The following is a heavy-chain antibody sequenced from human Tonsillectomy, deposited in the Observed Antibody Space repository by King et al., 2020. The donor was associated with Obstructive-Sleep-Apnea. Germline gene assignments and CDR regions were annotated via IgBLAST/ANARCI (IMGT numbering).Heavy chain of an antibody. V-gene: IGHV5-51*01. CDR2: IYPGDSDT. CDR1: GYSFTSYW. D-gene: IGHD1-1*01. J-gene: IGHJ4*02. Sequence: QLVQSGAEVKKPGESLKISCKGSGYSFTSYWIGWVRQMPGKGLEWMGIIYPGDSDTRCSPSFQGQVTISADKSISTAYLQWSSLKASDTAMYYCARPGGNWNDDEGWFDYWGQGTLVTVSS. CDR3: ARPGGNWNDDEGWFDY.